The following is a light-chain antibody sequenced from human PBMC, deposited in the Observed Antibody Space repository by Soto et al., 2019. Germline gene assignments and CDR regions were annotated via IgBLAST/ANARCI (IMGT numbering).Light chain of an antibody. V-gene: IGLV2-14*01. J-gene: IGLJ1*01. CDR1: SSDVGGYNY. Sequence: QSVLTQPASVSGSPGQSITISCTGTSSDVGGYNYVSWYQQHPGKAPKLMIYEVSNRPSGVSNRFSGSKSGNTASLTISGLQAEDEADYYCSSYTSSRYVFGTGTKLT. CDR2: EVS. CDR3: SSYTSSRYV.